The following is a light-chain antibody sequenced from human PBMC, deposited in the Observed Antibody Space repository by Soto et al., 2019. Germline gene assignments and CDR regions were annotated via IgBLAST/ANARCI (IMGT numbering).Light chain of an antibody. CDR2: DAS. Sequence: DIQLTQSPSFLSASVGDRVTITCRASQGFSSYLAWYQQKPGNAPKLLIYDASSLESGVPSRFSGSGSGTEFTLTISSLQPDDFATYYCQQYNSYSKAFGQGTKVDI. CDR1: QGFSSY. J-gene: IGKJ1*01. V-gene: IGKV1-5*01. CDR3: QQYNSYSKA.